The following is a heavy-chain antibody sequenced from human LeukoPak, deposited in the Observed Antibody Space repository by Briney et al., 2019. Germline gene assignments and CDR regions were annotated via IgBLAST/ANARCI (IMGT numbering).Heavy chain of an antibody. CDR3: ASVTITMIVARFDY. J-gene: IGHJ4*02. D-gene: IGHD3-22*01. Sequence: SETLSLTCTVSGGSISSSSYYWGWIRQPPGKGLEWIGSIYYSGSTYYNPSLKSRVTISVDTSKNQFSLKLGSVTAADTAVYYCASVTITMIVARFDYWGQGTLVTVSS. V-gene: IGHV4-39*07. CDR2: IYYSGST. CDR1: GGSISSSSYY.